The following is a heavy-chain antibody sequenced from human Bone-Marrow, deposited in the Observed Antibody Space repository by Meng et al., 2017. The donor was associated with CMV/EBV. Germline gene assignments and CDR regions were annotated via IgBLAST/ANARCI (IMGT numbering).Heavy chain of an antibody. D-gene: IGHD6-6*01. J-gene: IGHJ6*02. CDR3: ARYSSSSGLDV. CDR2: IIPIHEIA. V-gene: IGHV1-69*02. Sequence: SVKVSCKASGGTFSSYTISWVRQAPGQGLEWMGRIIPIHEIANYAQKFQGRVTISADKSTNTSYMELSRLRSEDTAVYYCARYSSSSGLDVGGQGTTVTGSS. CDR1: GGTFSSYT.